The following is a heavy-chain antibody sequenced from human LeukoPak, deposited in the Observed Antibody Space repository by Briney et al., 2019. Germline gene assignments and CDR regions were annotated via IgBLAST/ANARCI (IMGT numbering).Heavy chain of an antibody. J-gene: IGHJ4*02. Sequence: GGSLRLSCAASGFTFSIYEMNWVRQAPGKGLEWVASIRNSGDTTYYADSVKGRFTIFRDNSKNTLYLQMNSLRVDDAAVYYCAKGAQGFDYWGQGTLVTVSS. CDR2: IRNSGDTT. V-gene: IGHV3-23*01. CDR3: AKGAQGFDY. CDR1: GFTFSIYE.